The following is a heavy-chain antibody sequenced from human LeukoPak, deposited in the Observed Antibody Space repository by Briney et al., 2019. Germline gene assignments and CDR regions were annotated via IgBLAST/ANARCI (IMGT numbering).Heavy chain of an antibody. CDR3: AAQSSSDFFYYTDV. CDR1: GESFSGYF. D-gene: IGHD6-6*01. CDR2: VNQSGFT. V-gene: IGHV4-34*01. J-gene: IGHJ6*03. Sequence: SETLSLTCAVSGESFSGYFWNWIRQPPGKGLEWIGEVNQSGFTKYNPSLKSRVAISVDTSKNHFSLKLSSVTAADTAVYYCAAQSSSDFFYYTDVWGEGTTVTVSS.